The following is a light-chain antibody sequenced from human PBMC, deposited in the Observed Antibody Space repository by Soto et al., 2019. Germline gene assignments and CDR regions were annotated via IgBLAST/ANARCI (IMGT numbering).Light chain of an antibody. V-gene: IGLV2-14*01. CDR1: SSDVGGYNY. CDR3: SSYTTGSTPL. J-gene: IGLJ3*02. CDR2: EVS. Sequence: QSALTQPASVSGSPVQSITISCTGTSSDVGGYNYVYWYQQHPGKAPKLMIYEVSNRPSGVSNRFSGSKSGNTASLTISGLQAEDEADYYCSSYTTGSTPLFGGGTQLTVL.